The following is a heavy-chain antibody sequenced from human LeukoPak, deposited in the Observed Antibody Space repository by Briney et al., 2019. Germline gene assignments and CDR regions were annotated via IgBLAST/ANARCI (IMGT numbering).Heavy chain of an antibody. CDR2: IKQDGSEK. CDR1: GFTFSSYW. CDR3: AKHYDFWSGYGSNWFDP. Sequence: GGCLRLSCAASGFTFSSYWMSWVRQAPGKGLEWVANIKQDGSEKYYVDSVKGRFTISRDNAKNSLDLQMNSLRVEDTAVYYCAKHYDFWSGYGSNWFDPWGQGTLVTVSS. J-gene: IGHJ5*02. V-gene: IGHV3-7*01. D-gene: IGHD3-3*01.